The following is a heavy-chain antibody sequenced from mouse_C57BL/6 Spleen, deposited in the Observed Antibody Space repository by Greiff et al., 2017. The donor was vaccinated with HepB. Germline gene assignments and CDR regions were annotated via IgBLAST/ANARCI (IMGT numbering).Heavy chain of an antibody. J-gene: IGHJ4*01. D-gene: IGHD2-2*01. CDR2: INPYNGGT. CDR3: ARWGGYDYAMDY. V-gene: IGHV1-19*01. CDR1: GYTFTDYY. Sequence: EVQLQQSGPVLVKPGASVKMSCKASGYTFTDYYMNWVKQSHGKSLEWIGVINPYNGGTSYNQKFKGKATLTVDKSSSTAYMELNSLTSEDSAVYYCARWGGYDYAMDYWGQGTSVTVSS.